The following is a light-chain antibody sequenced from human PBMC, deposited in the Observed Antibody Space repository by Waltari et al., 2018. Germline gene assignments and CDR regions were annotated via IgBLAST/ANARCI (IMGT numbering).Light chain of an antibody. CDR3: QQYYDVPWT. J-gene: IGKJ1*01. V-gene: IGKV4-1*01. CDR2: WAS. CDR1: QSVLYSSNNKDY. Sequence: DIVMTQSPDSLAVSPGERATINCKSSQSVLYSSNNKDYLAWYQQKVGQPPKLLIYWASTRESGVPARFSGSGSGTDFTLTISSLQAEDVAVYYCQQYYDVPWTFGQGTKVEIK.